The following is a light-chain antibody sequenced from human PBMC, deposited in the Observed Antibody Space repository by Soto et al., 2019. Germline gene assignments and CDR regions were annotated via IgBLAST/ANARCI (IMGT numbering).Light chain of an antibody. J-gene: IGKJ5*01. CDR1: QFLSSY. Sequence: EVVLTHSPAPLSLAPGERATLSCRASQFLSSYLAWYQQKPGQPPRLLIYDTSNRATGIPARFSGSRSGTDFTLTISSLEPEDFGVYFCHQRNKFGQGTRLEIK. CDR2: DTS. V-gene: IGKV3-11*01. CDR3: HQRNK.